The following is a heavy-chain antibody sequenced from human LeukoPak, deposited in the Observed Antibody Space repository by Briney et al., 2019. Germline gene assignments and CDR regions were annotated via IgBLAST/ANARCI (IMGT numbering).Heavy chain of an antibody. CDR2: ISYDGSNK. D-gene: IGHD3-3*01. CDR1: GFTFSSYA. V-gene: IGHV3-30*14. J-gene: IGHJ5*02. CDR3: ARTLTPLTIFGVVTPSWFDP. Sequence: GGSLRLSCAASGFTFSSYAMHWVRQAPGKGLEWVAVISYDGSNKYYADSVKGRFTIPRDNSKNTLYLQMNSLRAEDTAVYYCARTLTPLTIFGVVTPSWFDPWGQGTLVTVSS.